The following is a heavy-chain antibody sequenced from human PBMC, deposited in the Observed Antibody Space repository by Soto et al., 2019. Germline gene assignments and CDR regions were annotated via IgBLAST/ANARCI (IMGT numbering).Heavy chain of an antibody. CDR3: AGDGHAFDF. Sequence: QVQLQESGPGLLKPSETLSLTCTVSGGSISSGGYYWSWIRQLPGKGLEWIGFISYSETTYYTPSLKSRVTISVDTSKNQFSLKLSSVTAADTAVYYCAGDGHAFDFWGQGTMVTVSS. V-gene: IGHV4-31*03. CDR2: ISYSETT. CDR1: GGSISSGGYY. J-gene: IGHJ3*01.